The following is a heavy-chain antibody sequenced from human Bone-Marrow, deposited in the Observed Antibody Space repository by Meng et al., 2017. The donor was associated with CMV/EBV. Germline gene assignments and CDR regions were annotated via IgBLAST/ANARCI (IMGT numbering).Heavy chain of an antibody. CDR1: GFSFGSYG. Sequence: GESLKISCAASGFSFGSYGMSWVRQAPGKGLEWVSVIYSGGSTYYADSVKGRFTISRDDAKNSLYLQMNSLRVEDTAVYYCARVWYETSCYTHCYYYGMDVWGQGTTVTVSS. CDR2: IYSGGST. J-gene: IGHJ6*02. CDR3: ARVWYETSCYTHCYYYGMDV. V-gene: IGHV3-66*01. D-gene: IGHD2-2*02.